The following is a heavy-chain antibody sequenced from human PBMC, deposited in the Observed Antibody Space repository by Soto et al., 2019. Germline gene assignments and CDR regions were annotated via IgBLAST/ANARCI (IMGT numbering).Heavy chain of an antibody. CDR2: ISSSSSTI. D-gene: IGHD6-19*01. CDR1: GFTFSSYG. J-gene: IGHJ5*02. Sequence: GGSLRLSCAASGFTFSSYGMNWVRQAPGKGLEWVSYISSSSSTIYYADSVKGRFTISRDNAKNSLYLQMNSLRDEDTAVYYCARDGSDSSGWYNWFDPWGQGTLVTVSS. V-gene: IGHV3-48*02. CDR3: ARDGSDSSGWYNWFDP.